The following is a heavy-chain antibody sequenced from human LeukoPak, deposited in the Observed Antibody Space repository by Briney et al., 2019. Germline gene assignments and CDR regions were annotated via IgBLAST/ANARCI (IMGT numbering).Heavy chain of an antibody. CDR3: ARIYYYYYYMDV. CDR1: GFTFSSYG. Sequence: PSGGSLRLSCAASGFTFSSYGMSWVRQAPGKGLEWVSAISGSGGSTYYADSVKGRFTISRDNSKNTLYLQMNSLRAEDTAVYYCARIYYYYYYMDVWGKGTTVTISS. J-gene: IGHJ6*03. CDR2: ISGSGGST. V-gene: IGHV3-23*01.